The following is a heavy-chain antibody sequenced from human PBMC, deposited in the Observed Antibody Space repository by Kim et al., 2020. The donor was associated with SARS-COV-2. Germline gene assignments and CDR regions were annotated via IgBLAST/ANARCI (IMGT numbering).Heavy chain of an antibody. V-gene: IGHV1-3*01. CDR2: NT. J-gene: IGHJ4*02. D-gene: IGHD2-8*02. CDR3: ARDLFHTGFDY. Sequence: NTKYSQQLPGRVTFTRDTSANTASMELSSLGSEDTAVYYCARDLFHTGFDYWGQGTLVAVSS.